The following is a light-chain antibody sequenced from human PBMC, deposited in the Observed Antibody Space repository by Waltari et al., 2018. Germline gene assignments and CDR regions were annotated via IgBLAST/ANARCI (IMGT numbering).Light chain of an antibody. Sequence: EILLTQSPGTLSLSPGERATLSCRASQSVTRALAWYQQKPGQAPRLLIYGASNRATGIPDRFSGSGSGTDFSLTISRLEPEDFAVYYCQHYVRLPATFGQGTKV. J-gene: IGKJ1*01. V-gene: IGKV3-20*01. CDR1: QSVTRAL. CDR3: QHYVRLPAT. CDR2: GAS.